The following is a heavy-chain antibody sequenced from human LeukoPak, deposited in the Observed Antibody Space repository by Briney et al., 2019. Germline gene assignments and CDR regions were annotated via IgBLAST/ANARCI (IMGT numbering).Heavy chain of an antibody. Sequence: ASVKVSCKASGYTFTSYDINWVRQATGQGLEWMGWMNPNSGNTGYAQKFQGRVTMTRNTSISTAYMELSSLRPEDTAVYYCATLTGGIAAAGPPPWGQGTLVTVSS. CDR2: MNPNSGNT. V-gene: IGHV1-8*01. D-gene: IGHD6-13*01. CDR3: ATLTGGIAAAGPPP. CDR1: GYTFTSYD. J-gene: IGHJ5*02.